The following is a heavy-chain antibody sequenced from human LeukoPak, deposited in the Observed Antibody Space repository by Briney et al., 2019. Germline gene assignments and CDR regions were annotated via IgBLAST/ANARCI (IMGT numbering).Heavy chain of an antibody. Sequence: GGSLRLSCAASGFTVSSNHMSWVRQAPGKGLEWVSVIYSGGSTYYADSVKGRFTISRDNSKNTLYLQMNSLRAEDTAVYYCARTPRWLQIPYYFDYWGQGTLVTVSS. D-gene: IGHD5-24*01. J-gene: IGHJ4*02. CDR2: IYSGGST. V-gene: IGHV3-53*01. CDR3: ARTPRWLQIPYYFDY. CDR1: GFTVSSNH.